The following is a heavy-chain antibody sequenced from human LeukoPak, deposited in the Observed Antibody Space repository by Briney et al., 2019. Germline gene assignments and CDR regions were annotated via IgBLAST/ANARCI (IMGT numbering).Heavy chain of an antibody. CDR3: ARVRGDFETD. J-gene: IGHJ1*01. D-gene: IGHD3-16*01. CDR2: RYYSGST. Sequence: PSETLSLTRSVSGGSISSYYWTWSRQPPGKGLEWIGYRYYSGSTTYNPSLKSRVTISVDTSKSQFSLKLISVTAADTAIYYCARVRGDFETDWGQGTLVTVSS. V-gene: IGHV4-59*01. CDR1: GGSISSYY.